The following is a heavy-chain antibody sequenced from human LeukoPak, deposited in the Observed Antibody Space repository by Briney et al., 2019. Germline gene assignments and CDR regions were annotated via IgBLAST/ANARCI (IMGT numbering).Heavy chain of an antibody. CDR2: ISSSGSMI. CDR1: GFTFSDYY. D-gene: IGHD4-17*01. CDR3: ARDEYIHGDLTNFDS. Sequence: GGSLRLSCAASGFTFSDYYMSWIRQAPGKGLEWVSYISSSGSMISDADSVRGRFTISRDNAKKSLYLQMNSLRAEDTAVYYCARDEYIHGDLTNFDSWGQGTLVIVSS. V-gene: IGHV3-11*04. J-gene: IGHJ4*02.